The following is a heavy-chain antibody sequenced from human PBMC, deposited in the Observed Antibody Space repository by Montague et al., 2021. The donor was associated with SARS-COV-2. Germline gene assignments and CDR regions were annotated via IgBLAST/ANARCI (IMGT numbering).Heavy chain of an antibody. CDR3: ARMECGTVSSEEI. V-gene: IGHV2-70*17. J-gene: IGHJ1*01. D-gene: IGHD1-7*01. CDR2: IDWDDAK. Sequence: PALVKPTQTLTLTCTFSGFSLNSKGVCVTGIRQPPGGALESLARIDWDDAKFYNTSLKARLAVSKGASETQVVLKVTDLDPADTATYFCARMECGTVSSEEIWGQGIKVTVSS. CDR1: GFSLNSKGVC.